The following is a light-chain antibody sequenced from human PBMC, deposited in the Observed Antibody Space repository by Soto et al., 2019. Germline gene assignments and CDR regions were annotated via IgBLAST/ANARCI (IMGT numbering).Light chain of an antibody. J-gene: IGKJ2*01. CDR2: GAS. CDR3: HQYDGAPHT. V-gene: IGKV3-20*01. Sequence: EIVLTQSPGTLSSSPGERATLSCRASQSVSNNYLAWYQQKPGQAPRLLIFGASIRAIGIPDRFSGSGSGTDFTLTISRLEPEDFAVFYCHQYDGAPHTFGQGTKGDIK. CDR1: QSVSNNY.